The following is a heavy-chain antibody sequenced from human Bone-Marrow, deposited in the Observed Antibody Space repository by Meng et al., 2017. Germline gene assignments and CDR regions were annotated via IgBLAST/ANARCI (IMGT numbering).Heavy chain of an antibody. V-gene: IGHV3-15*01. CDR1: GFTFSNAL. Sequence: EVQLVESGGGFGKPGGSLRLSCAASGFTFSNALMTWVRQAPGKGLEWIGRMKSNVDGGTVDYAAAVKGRFFISRDDSENTFYLQMNSLKTEDTAVYYCSGHVDYWGHGTLVTVSS. J-gene: IGHJ4*01. CDR2: MKSNVDGGTV. CDR3: SGHVDY.